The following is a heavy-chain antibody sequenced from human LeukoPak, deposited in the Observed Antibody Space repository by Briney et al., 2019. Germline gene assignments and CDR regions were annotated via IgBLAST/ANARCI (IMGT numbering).Heavy chain of an antibody. J-gene: IGHJ4*02. CDR1: GVTLITNH. D-gene: IGHD1-14*01. V-gene: IGHV3-53*01. CDR3: ARGVEPLAANTLAY. Sequence: PGGALRLSCAASGVTLITNHMTWVRPAPGKGLEWVSVLYSDGNTKYADSVQGRFTISRDNSKNTLYLEMNSLSPDDTAVYYCARGVEPLAANTLAYWGQGTLVTVSS. CDR2: LYSDGNT.